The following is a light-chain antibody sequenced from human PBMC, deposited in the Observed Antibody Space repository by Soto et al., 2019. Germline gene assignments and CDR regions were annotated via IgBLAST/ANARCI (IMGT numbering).Light chain of an antibody. CDR2: SAF. J-gene: IGKJ1*01. CDR3: QQSYSRPRT. Sequence: DIQMTQSPSSLSASVGYRFPITCRASQSITSYLNWYQKKKGKAPNLLIYSAFSLESGVPSRFSGSGSGTDYTITISSMQTEDFATYFCQQSYSRPRTFGQGTQVDI. V-gene: IGKV1-39*01. CDR1: QSITSY.